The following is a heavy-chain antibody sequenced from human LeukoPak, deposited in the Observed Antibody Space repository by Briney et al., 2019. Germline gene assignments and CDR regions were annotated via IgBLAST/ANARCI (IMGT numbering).Heavy chain of an antibody. CDR2: INPNSGGT. D-gene: IGHD2-15*01. CDR3: ARERTLTSCYDY. Sequence: GASVKVSCKASGYTFTGYYMHWVRQAPGQGLEWMGWINPNSGGTNYAQKFQGRVTMTRDTSISTAYMELSRLRSDDTAVYYCARERTLTSCYDYWGQRTLVTVSS. CDR1: GYTFTGYY. V-gene: IGHV1-2*02. J-gene: IGHJ4*02.